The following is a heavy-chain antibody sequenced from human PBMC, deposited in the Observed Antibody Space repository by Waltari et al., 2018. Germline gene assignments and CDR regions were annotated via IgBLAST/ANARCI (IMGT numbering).Heavy chain of an antibody. V-gene: IGHV1-2*06. CDR1: GYTFTGYY. D-gene: IGHD3-22*01. J-gene: IGHJ5*01. CDR3: AKGQEHYYDNSGSFVS. Sequence: QVQLVQRGAEGKKPGASVKDSCKAPGYTFTGYYIHWVRQAPGQGLEWMGRINPNSGGTNYAQKFQGRVTMTRDTSINTAYMELSRLRPDDTAVYYCAKGQEHYYDNSGSFVSWGQGTLVTVSS. CDR2: INPNSGGT.